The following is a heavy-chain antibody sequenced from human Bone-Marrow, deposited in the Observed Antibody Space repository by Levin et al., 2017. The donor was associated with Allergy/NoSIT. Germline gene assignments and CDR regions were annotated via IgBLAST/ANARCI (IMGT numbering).Heavy chain of an antibody. J-gene: IGHJ6*02. D-gene: IGHD3-3*01. V-gene: IGHV1-18*01. CDR3: ARSRGGGTIFGVVIDYGMDV. CDR2: ISAYNGNT. Sequence: ASVKVSCKASGYTFTSYGISWVRQAPGQGLEWMGWISAYNGNTNYAQKLQGRVTMTTDTSTSTAYMELRSLRSDDTAVYYCARSRGGGTIFGVVIDYGMDVWGQGTTVTVSS. CDR1: GYTFTSYG.